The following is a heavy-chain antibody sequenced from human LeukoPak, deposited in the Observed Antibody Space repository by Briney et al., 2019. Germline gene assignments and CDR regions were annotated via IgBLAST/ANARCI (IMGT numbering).Heavy chain of an antibody. Sequence: GGSLRLSCAASGFTFSSYGMHWVRQAPGKGLEWVAFIRYDGGNKYYADSVKGRFTISRDNSKNTLYLQMNSLRAEDTAVYYCAKDLGHYGDYSFDYWGQGTLVTVSS. D-gene: IGHD4-17*01. J-gene: IGHJ4*02. CDR2: IRYDGGNK. CDR1: GFTFSSYG. V-gene: IGHV3-30*02. CDR3: AKDLGHYGDYSFDY.